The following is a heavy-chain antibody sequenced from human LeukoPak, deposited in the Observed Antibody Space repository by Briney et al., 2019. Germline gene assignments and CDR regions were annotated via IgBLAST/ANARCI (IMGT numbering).Heavy chain of an antibody. CDR1: GFIFSRYK. D-gene: IGHD3-10*01. Sequence: GGSLTLSCAASGFIFSRYKMNWVRQAPGKGLEWLSSISTTGASIYYAASIKGRSTISSDNANNSIYLHMNSLRADDPADYYCAGYDSGNVLVCSFMDVWGEETRVTVSS. CDR2: ISTTGASI. CDR3: AGYDSGNVLVCSFMDV. J-gene: IGHJ6*03. V-gene: IGHV3-21*01.